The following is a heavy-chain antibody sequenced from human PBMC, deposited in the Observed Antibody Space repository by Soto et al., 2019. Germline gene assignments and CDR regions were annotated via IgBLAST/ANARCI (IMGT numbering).Heavy chain of an antibody. V-gene: IGHV4-31*03. J-gene: IGHJ5*02. D-gene: IGHD2-2*01. CDR2: IYYSGST. CDR3: ASSTSPINWFDP. CDR1: GGSISSGGYY. Sequence: PSETLSLTCTVSGGSISSGGYYWSWIRQHPGKGLEWIGYIYYSGSTYYNPSLKSRVTISVDTSKNQFSLKLSSVPAADTAVYYCASSTSPINWFDPWGQGTRVTVSS.